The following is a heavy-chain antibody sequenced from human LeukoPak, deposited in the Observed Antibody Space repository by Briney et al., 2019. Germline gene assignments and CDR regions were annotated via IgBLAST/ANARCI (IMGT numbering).Heavy chain of an antibody. J-gene: IGHJ4*02. CDR2: ISGSGGST. D-gene: IGHD3-10*01. CDR1: GXTFSSYG. V-gene: IGHV3-23*01. CDR3: AKDGALWFGELALTFDY. Sequence: GRSLRLSCAASGXTFSSYGMHWVRQAPGKGLEWVSAISGSGGSTYYADSVKGRFTISRDNSKNTLYLQMNSLRAEDTAVYYCAKDGALWFGELALTFDYWGQGTLVTVSS.